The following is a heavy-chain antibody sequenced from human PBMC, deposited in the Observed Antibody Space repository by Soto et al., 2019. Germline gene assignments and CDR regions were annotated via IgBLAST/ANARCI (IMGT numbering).Heavy chain of an antibody. V-gene: IGHV4-30-4*01. Sequence: SETLSLTCTVSGGSISSGDYYWSWIRQPPGKGLEWIGYIYYSGSTYYNPSLKSRVTISVDTSKNQLSLKLSSVTAADTAVYYCARVLDSSFNYYYGMDVWGQGTTVTVSS. CDR3: ARVLDSSFNYYYGMDV. D-gene: IGHD6-6*01. J-gene: IGHJ6*02. CDR1: GGSISSGDYY. CDR2: IYYSGST.